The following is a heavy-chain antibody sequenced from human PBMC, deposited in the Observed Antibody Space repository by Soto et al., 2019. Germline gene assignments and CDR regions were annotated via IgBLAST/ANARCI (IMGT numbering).Heavy chain of an antibody. D-gene: IGHD5-12*01. CDR1: GFTFNFYS. Sequence: EVQLVESGGGLVQPGGSLRLSCAASGFTFNFYSMNWVRQAPGKGLEWISYISSGISTIYYADSVKGRFTISRDNAKNSLYLQMNSLRDEDTAVYYCARDNYSCYDSAYYFDYWGQGTLVTVSS. V-gene: IGHV3-48*02. CDR3: ARDNYSCYDSAYYFDY. J-gene: IGHJ4*02. CDR2: ISSGISTI.